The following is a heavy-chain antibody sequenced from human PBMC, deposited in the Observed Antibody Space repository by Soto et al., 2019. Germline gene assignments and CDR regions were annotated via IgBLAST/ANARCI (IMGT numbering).Heavy chain of an antibody. J-gene: IGHJ4*02. Sequence: ASVKLSCKSSGGTFSSYAIIWVRQGPGQGLEWMGGIIPIFGTANYAQKFQGRVTITADKSTSTAYMELSSLRSEDTAVYYCARGGTLLTSPAMATTGYYFDYWGQGTLVTVSS. CDR1: GGTFSSYA. CDR3: ARGGTLLTSPAMATTGYYFDY. D-gene: IGHD5-18*01. CDR2: IIPIFGTA. V-gene: IGHV1-69*06.